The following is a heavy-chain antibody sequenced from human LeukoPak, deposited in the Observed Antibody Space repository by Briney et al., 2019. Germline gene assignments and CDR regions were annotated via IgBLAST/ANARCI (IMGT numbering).Heavy chain of an antibody. Sequence: SETLSLTCNVSGASIPSESYFWSWMRQPPGKGLEWIEYMHHSGRTYYNASLKSRVTISVDTSKSQSSLKVNSVTAADTAVYYCARVCGAPAFYYYSIDVWGQGTTVTVSS. CDR3: ARVCGAPAFYYYSIDV. CDR2: MHHSGRT. D-gene: IGHD3-3*01. J-gene: IGHJ6*02. V-gene: IGHV4-31*03. CDR1: GASIPSESYF.